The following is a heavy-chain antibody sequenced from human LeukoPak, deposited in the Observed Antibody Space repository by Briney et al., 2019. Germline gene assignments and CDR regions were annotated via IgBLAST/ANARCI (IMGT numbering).Heavy chain of an antibody. D-gene: IGHD6-19*01. J-gene: IGHJ5*02. CDR2: ISDNGGST. CDR1: GFTFSSYA. Sequence: GGSLRLSCAASGFTFSSYAMSWVRQAPGKGLEWVSVISDNGGSTYYADSVKGRFTISRDNFKNTLYLQMNSLRAEDTAVYYCAKARFGSGWYDNWGQGALVTVSS. CDR3: AKARFGSGWYDN. V-gene: IGHV3-23*01.